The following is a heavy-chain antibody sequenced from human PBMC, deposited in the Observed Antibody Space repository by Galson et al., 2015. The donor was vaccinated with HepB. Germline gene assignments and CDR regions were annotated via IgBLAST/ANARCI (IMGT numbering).Heavy chain of an antibody. CDR1: GFTFDDYA. CDR3: AKGAGITMVRGVLKSHYYYGMDV. V-gene: IGHV3-9*01. D-gene: IGHD3-10*01. Sequence: SLRLSCAASGFTFDDYAMHWVRQAPGKGLEWVSGISWNSGSIGYADSVKGRFTISRDNAKNSLYLQMNSLRAEDTALYYCAKGAGITMVRGVLKSHYYYGMDVWGQGTTVTVSS. CDR2: ISWNSGSI. J-gene: IGHJ6*02.